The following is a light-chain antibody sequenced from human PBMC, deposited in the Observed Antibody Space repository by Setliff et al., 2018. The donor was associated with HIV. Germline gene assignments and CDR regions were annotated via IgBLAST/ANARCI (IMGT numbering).Light chain of an antibody. V-gene: IGLV3-1*01. CDR1: KLGDKY. CDR3: QAWDSSTTFYV. CDR2: QDN. Sequence: SYELTQPPSVSVFPGQTASITCSGDKLGDKYVCWYQQEPGQSPVLVIYQDNKRPLGIPERFSGSNSGNTATLTISGTQAMDEADYYCQAWDSSTTFYVFGTGTKVTVL. J-gene: IGLJ1*01.